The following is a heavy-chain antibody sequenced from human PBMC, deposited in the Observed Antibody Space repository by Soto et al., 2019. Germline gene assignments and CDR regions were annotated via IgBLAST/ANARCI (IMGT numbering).Heavy chain of an antibody. D-gene: IGHD3-3*01. CDR2: IYYSGST. CDR3: ARGRRAIFGVAHRQGGLDV. J-gene: IGHJ6*01. Sequence: SATXSLAGTVSVVSIISYYCGLIRQPPGKGLEWIGYIYYSGSTNYNPSLKSRVTISVDTSKNQFSMKLSSVTAADTAVYYCARGRRAIFGVAHRQGGLDVRGQGTTV. V-gene: IGHV4-59*01. CDR1: VVSIISYY.